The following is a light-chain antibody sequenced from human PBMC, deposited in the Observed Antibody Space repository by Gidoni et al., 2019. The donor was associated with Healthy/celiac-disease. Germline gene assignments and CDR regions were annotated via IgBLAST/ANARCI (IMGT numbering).Light chain of an antibody. CDR3: QHYSEWPPWT. J-gene: IGKJ1*01. Sequence: EMLMTQSPATLSVSPGESVTLSCRASQRVGTHLAWYRQKHGQAPRLVIYDSSTRAAGIPARFSGSGSGTEFTLTISSLQSEDSAIYYCQHYSEWPPWTFGRGTMVESK. V-gene: IGKV3-15*01. CDR1: QRVGTH. CDR2: DSS.